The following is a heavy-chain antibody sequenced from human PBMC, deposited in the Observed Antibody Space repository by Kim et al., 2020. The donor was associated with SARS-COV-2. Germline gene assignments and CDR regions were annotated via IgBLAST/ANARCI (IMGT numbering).Heavy chain of an antibody. Sequence: GGSLRLSCAASGFTFSSYAMHWVRQAPGKGLDYVSAINNDGDSSYYGSSVKGRFTVSRDNSKNTLYLQMGSLRADDTAVYYCARALGGTGYSSFDYWGQGILVTVSS. V-gene: IGHV3-64*01. D-gene: IGHD3-9*01. CDR1: GFTFSSYA. CDR3: ARALGGTGYSSFDY. CDR2: INNDGDSS. J-gene: IGHJ4*02.